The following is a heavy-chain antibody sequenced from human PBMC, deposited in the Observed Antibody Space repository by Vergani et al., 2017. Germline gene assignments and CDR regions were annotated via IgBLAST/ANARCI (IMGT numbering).Heavy chain of an antibody. Sequence: EVQLVESGGGIVKPGGSLRLSCVASGFSFTTYAMSWVRQAPGKGLEWVSTINTNGDYTRYGDSVKGRFTISRDNSKSTLYRQMNSLRAEDTAIYYCAKGGWNYWFDSWVQGTLVIVS. J-gene: IGHJ5*01. CDR2: INTNGDYT. CDR3: AKGGWNYWFDS. V-gene: IGHV3-23*04. CDR1: GFSFTTYA. D-gene: IGHD1-1*01.